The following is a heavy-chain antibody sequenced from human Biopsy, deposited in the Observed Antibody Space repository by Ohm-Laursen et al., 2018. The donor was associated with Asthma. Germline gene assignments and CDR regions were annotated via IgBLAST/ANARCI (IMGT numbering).Heavy chain of an antibody. CDR3: ARTYYDFLTGQVKDVFGV. J-gene: IGHJ3*01. Sequence: SVKVSCNASGYNFISFAIHWVRQAPGQRLEWMGWVNTGNVDTKYSQKFQGRVTITRDTSASTAYMELRSLRSEDTATYYCARTYYDFLTGQVKDVFGVWGQGTMVTVSS. CDR2: VNTGNVDT. V-gene: IGHV1-3*04. CDR1: GYNFISFA. D-gene: IGHD3-9*01.